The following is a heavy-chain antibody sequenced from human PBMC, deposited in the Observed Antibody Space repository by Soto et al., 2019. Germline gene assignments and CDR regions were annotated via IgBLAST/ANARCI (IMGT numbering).Heavy chain of an antibody. V-gene: IGHV3-66*01. J-gene: IGHJ4*02. D-gene: IGHD2-8*01. CDR3: ATGEGLGYCTNGVCYRSFDY. CDR2: IYSGVRT. Sequence: GGSLRLSCAASGFTVSSNYMSWVRQAPGKGLEWVSVIYSGVRTYYDDSVKGRFTISRDNSKNTVYLQMNSLRAEDTAVYYCATGEGLGYCTNGVCYRSFDYWGQGTLVTVSS. CDR1: GFTVSSNY.